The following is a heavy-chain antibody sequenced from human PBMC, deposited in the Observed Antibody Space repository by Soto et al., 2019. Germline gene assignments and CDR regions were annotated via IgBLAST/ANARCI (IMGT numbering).Heavy chain of an antibody. CDR2: IIPIFGTA. Sequence: QVQLVQSGAEVKKPGSSVKVSCKASGGTFSSYAISWVRQAPGQGLEWMGGIIPIFGTANYAQKFQGRVTITADESTSTAYMELSSRRSEDTAVYYCAREGQRVVYDSSGYGYWGQGTLVTVSS. J-gene: IGHJ4*02. CDR1: GGTFSSYA. CDR3: AREGQRVVYDSSGYGY. V-gene: IGHV1-69*12. D-gene: IGHD3-22*01.